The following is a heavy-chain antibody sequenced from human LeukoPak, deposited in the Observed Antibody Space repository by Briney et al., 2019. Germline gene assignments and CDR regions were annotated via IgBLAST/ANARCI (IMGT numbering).Heavy chain of an antibody. J-gene: IGHJ4*02. CDR3: ARAVADILTGYHHFDY. D-gene: IGHD3-9*01. V-gene: IGHV1-69*05. CDR1: GGTFSSYA. CDR2: IIPIFGTA. Sequence: SVRVSCKASGGTFSSYAISWVRQAPGQGLEWMGGIIPIFGTANYAQKFQGRVTITTDESTSTAYMELSSLRSEDTAVYYCARAVADILTGYHHFDYWGQGTLVTVSS.